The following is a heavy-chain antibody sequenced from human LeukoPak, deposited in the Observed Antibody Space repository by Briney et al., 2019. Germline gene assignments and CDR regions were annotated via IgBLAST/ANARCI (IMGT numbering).Heavy chain of an antibody. CDR2: ISWNSGSI. CDR3: AKDQDIVDYYGMDV. CDR1: GFTFDDYA. V-gene: IGHV3-9*01. J-gene: IGHJ6*02. Sequence: QPGRSLRLSCAASGFTFDDYAMHSVRQAPGKGLEWVSGISWNSGSIGYADSVKGRFTISRDNAKNSLYLQMNSLRAEDTALYYCAKDQDIVDYYGMDVWGQGTTVTVSS. D-gene: IGHD2-15*01.